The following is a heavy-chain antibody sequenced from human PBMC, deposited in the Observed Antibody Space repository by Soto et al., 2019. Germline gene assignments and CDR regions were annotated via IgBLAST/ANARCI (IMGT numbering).Heavy chain of an antibody. J-gene: IGHJ4*02. CDR2: IKSKTDGGTT. CDR1: GFTFNNAW. D-gene: IGHD6-13*01. Sequence: EVQLVESGGGLVKPGGSLRLSRTASGFTFNNAWLSWVRQAPGKGLEWVGRIKSKTDGGTTDYAAPVKGRFTISRDDSENMLYLQMNSLKTEDTAVYYCTTGLGQQELAFDYWGQGTLLTVSS. V-gene: IGHV3-15*01. CDR3: TTGLGQQELAFDY.